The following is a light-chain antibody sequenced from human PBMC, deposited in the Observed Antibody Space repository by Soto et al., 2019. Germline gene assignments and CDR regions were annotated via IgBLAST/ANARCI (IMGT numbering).Light chain of an antibody. CDR1: ISNIGAGYG. CDR2: RNT. CDR3: HSFDRSLSGYV. V-gene: IGLV1-40*01. J-gene: IGLJ1*01. Sequence: QSVLTQPPSVSGAPGQRVTISCTGSISNIGAGYGVHWYQQVPGTAPKLLIYRNTNRPSGVPDRFSGSKSGTPASLAITGLQAEDEADYYCHSFDRSLSGYVLGTGTKVTVL.